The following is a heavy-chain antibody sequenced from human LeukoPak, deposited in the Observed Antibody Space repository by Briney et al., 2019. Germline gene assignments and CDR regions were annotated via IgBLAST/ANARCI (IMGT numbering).Heavy chain of an antibody. CDR3: ARGHSYYYDSSGYYREFDY. Sequence: TSGGSLRLSCAASGLTFSAYPMNWVRQAPGKGLEWISHIRDSGSTDYADSVKGRFTISRDNAKSSLYLQLNSLRAEDTAVYFCARGHSYYYDSSGYYREFDYWGQGTLVTVSS. CDR2: IRDSGST. V-gene: IGHV3-69-1*01. CDR1: GLTFSAYP. J-gene: IGHJ4*02. D-gene: IGHD3-22*01.